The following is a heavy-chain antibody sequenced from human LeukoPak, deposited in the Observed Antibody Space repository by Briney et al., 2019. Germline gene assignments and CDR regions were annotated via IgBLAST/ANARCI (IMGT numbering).Heavy chain of an antibody. D-gene: IGHD6-19*01. CDR3: ARDGVSGWYGGTFDY. V-gene: IGHV3-21*01. CDR2: ISSSSSYI. CDR1: GFTFSSYS. J-gene: IGHJ4*02. Sequence: PGGSLRLSCAASGFTFSSYSMSLVRQAPGEGLEWVSSISSSSSYIYYADSVKGRFTISRDNAKNSLYLQMNSLRAEDTAVYYCARDGVSGWYGGTFDYWGQGPLVTVSS.